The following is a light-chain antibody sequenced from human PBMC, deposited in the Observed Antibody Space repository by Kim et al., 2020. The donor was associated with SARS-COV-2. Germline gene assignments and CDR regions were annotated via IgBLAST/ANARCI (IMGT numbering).Light chain of an antibody. CDR2: DAS. CDR1: QSVSNNY. V-gene: IGKV3-20*01. CDR3: QQYGSSVFT. J-gene: IGKJ3*01. Sequence: EIVLTLSPGTLSLSPVERATHSCRARQSVSNNYLAWYQQKPGQAPRLLIHDASSRATGIPDRFSGSVSGTDFTLTISRLEPEDFAVYYCQQYGSSVFTFGPGTEVDI.